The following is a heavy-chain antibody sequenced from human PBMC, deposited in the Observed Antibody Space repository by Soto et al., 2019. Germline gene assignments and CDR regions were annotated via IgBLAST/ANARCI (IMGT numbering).Heavy chain of an antibody. V-gene: IGHV1-69*12. CDR1: GTTFSNFA. Sequence: QVRLVQSGAEVKKTGSSVKVSCEASGTTFSNFAIGWVRQAPGQGLEWMGGIILPFGTPNYAQKFQGRVTISAAESMTTAYMELRGLRSEATAVYYCVRGPDYEGYFDYWGQGTLVTVSS. CDR2: IILPFGTP. D-gene: IGHD3-22*01. CDR3: VRGPDYEGYFDY. J-gene: IGHJ4*02.